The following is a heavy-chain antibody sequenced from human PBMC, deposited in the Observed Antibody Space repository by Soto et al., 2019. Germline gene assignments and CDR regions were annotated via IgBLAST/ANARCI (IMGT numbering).Heavy chain of an antibody. J-gene: IGHJ4*02. D-gene: IGHD3-10*01. Sequence: AAVKVSCKASGYSFSDYYVHWVRQAPGQGLEWMGWINPNRGGTNLAQKFQGRVTLTRDTSITTAYMEITRLRPGDTAIYYCARRESYGSGSYSLDSWGQGTTVTVSS. CDR2: INPNRGGT. V-gene: IGHV1-2*02. CDR3: ARRESYGSGSYSLDS. CDR1: GYSFSDYY.